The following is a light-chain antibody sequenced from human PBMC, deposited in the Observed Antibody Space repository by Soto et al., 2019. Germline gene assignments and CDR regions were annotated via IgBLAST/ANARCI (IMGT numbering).Light chain of an antibody. J-gene: IGLJ1*01. CDR2: EVN. V-gene: IGLV2-23*02. CDR3: CSSGGSPTYV. Sequence: QSVLTQPASVSGSPGQSITISCTGTSSNVGSYKLVSWYQQHPGKAPKLMIFEVNKRSSGVSNRFSGSKSGNTASLTISGLKVEDEADYYCCSSGGSPTYVFGTGTKVTV. CDR1: SSNVGSYKL.